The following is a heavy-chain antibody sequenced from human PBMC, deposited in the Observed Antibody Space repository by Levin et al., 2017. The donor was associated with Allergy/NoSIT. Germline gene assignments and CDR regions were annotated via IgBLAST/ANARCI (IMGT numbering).Heavy chain of an antibody. J-gene: IGHJ6*03. V-gene: IGHV3-53*01. Sequence: GGSLRLSCAASGFTVSSNYMSWVRQAPGKGLEWVSVIYSGGSTYYADSVKGRFTISRDNSKNTLYLQMNSLRAEDTAVYYCARDFRIAARPGYYYYMDGWGKGTTVTVSS. CDR2: IYSGGST. D-gene: IGHD6-6*01. CDR3: ARDFRIAARPGYYYYMDG. CDR1: GFTVSSNY.